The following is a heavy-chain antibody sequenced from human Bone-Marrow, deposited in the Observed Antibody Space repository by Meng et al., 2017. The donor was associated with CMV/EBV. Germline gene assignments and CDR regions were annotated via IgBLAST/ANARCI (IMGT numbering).Heavy chain of an antibody. CDR3: AKVVLGDYYYYGMDV. J-gene: IGHJ6*02. CDR2: ISYDGGNK. CDR1: GISFSTYA. Sequence: GESLKISCASSGISFSTYAMHWVRQAPGKGLEWVALISYDGGNKYYADSVKGRFAISRDNSKNTKYLQMNSLRVEDTAVYYCAKVVLGDYYYYGMDVWGQGTTVTVSS. D-gene: IGHD2-8*02. V-gene: IGHV3-30*09.